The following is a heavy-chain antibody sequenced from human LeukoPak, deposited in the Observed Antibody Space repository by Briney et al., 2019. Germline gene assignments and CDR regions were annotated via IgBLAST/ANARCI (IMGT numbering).Heavy chain of an antibody. J-gene: IGHJ5*02. V-gene: IGHV1-46*01. D-gene: IGHD1-26*01. CDR1: SYTLTSFG. CDR2: INPSGGST. CDR3: ARGGVGATTYVWFDP. Sequence: ASVKLSCKASSYTLTSFGISWVLQAPGQGLECMGIINPSGGSTSSAQKFQGRVTMTRDMSTSTVYMELSSLRSEDTAVYYCARGGVGATTYVWFDPWGQGTLVTVSS.